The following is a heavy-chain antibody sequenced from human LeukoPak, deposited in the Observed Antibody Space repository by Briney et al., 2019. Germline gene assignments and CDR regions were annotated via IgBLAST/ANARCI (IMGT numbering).Heavy chain of an antibody. D-gene: IGHD2-2*01. CDR1: GFIFSDYY. Sequence: GGSLRLSCAASGFIFSDYYMSWIRQVPGKGLEWVSSISGSGITTYYADSVKGRFTISRDNSKNTLYLQMNSLRAEDTAIYYCAKYIVPTATRQFDSWGQGTLVTVSS. V-gene: IGHV3-23*01. J-gene: IGHJ5*01. CDR2: ISGSGITT. CDR3: AKYIVPTATRQFDS.